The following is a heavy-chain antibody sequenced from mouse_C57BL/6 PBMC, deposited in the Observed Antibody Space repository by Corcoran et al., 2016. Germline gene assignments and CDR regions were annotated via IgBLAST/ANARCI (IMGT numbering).Heavy chain of an antibody. CDR1: GYTFTDYY. Sequence: VQLQQSGPELVKPGASVKISCKASGYTFTDYYMNWVKQSHGKSLKWIGDINPNNGGTSYNQKFKGKATLTVDKSSSTAYMELRSLTSEDSAVYYCAREGTGYYAMDYWGQGTSVTVSS. CDR3: AREGTGYYAMDY. CDR2: INPNNGGT. D-gene: IGHD2-14*01. V-gene: IGHV1-26*01. J-gene: IGHJ4*01.